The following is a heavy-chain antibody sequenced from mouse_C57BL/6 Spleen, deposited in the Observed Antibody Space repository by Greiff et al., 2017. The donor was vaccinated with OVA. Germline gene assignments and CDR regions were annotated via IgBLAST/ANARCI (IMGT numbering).Heavy chain of an antibody. CDR3: ARGGYYGSSFYWYFDV. D-gene: IGHD1-1*01. J-gene: IGHJ1*03. V-gene: IGHV3-6*01. Sequence: ESGPGLVKPSQSLSLTCSVTGYSITSGYYWNWIRQFPGNKLEWMGYISYDGSNNYNPSLKNRISITRDTSKNQFFLKLNSMTTEDTATYYCARGGYYGSSFYWYFDVWGTGTTVTVSS. CDR1: GYSITSGYY. CDR2: ISYDGSN.